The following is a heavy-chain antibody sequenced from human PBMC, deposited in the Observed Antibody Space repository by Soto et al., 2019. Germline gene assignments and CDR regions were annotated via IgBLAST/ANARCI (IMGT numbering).Heavy chain of an antibody. V-gene: IGHV1-69*13. CDR1: GGTFSSYA. Sequence: SVKVSCKASGGTFSSYAISWVRQAPGQGLEWMGGIIPIFGTANCAQKFQGRVTITADESTSTAYMELSSLRSEDTAVYYCARVAQSYDFWSGYLDYWGQGTLVTVSS. J-gene: IGHJ4*02. CDR3: ARVAQSYDFWSGYLDY. CDR2: IIPIFGTA. D-gene: IGHD3-3*01.